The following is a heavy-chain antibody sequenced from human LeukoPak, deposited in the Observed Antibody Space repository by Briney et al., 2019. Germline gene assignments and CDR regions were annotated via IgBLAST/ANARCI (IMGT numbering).Heavy chain of an antibody. CDR3: ARGDYYYDSRDIPLNDTFDI. CDR2: INHSGST. Sequence: SETLSLTCAVYGGSFSGYYWSWIRQPPGKGLEWIGEINHSGSTNYNPSLKSRVTMSVDTSKNQFSLKLTSVTAADTAVYYCARGDYYYDSRDIPLNDTFDIWGQGTMVTVSS. V-gene: IGHV4-34*01. D-gene: IGHD3-22*01. CDR1: GGSFSGYY. J-gene: IGHJ3*02.